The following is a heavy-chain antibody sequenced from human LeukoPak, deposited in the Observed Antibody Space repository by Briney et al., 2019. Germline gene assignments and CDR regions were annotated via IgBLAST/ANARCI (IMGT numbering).Heavy chain of an antibody. Sequence: RGSLRLSCAPSGFSFSSYAMRWVRHAPGKGLGWVAVISYDGSNKYYADSVKGRFTISRDNSKNTLYLQMNSLRAENTAVYYFASIAAAGNPSGYWGQGNLVTVSS. CDR1: GFSFSSYA. J-gene: IGHJ4*02. V-gene: IGHV3-30*04. CDR3: ASIAAAGNPSGY. CDR2: ISYDGSNK. D-gene: IGHD6-13*01.